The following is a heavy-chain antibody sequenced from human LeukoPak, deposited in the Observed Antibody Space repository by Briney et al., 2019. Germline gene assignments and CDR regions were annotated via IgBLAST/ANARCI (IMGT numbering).Heavy chain of an antibody. CDR3: ARGDTTIYYFDY. Sequence: PSETLSLTCAVYGGSFSGYYWSWIRQPQGKGREWIGEINHSGSTNYNPSLKSRVTISVDTSKNQFSLKLSSVTAADTAVYYCARGDTTIYYFDYWGQGTLVTVSS. D-gene: IGHD5-18*01. CDR2: INHSGST. J-gene: IGHJ4*02. CDR1: GGSFSGYY. V-gene: IGHV4-34*01.